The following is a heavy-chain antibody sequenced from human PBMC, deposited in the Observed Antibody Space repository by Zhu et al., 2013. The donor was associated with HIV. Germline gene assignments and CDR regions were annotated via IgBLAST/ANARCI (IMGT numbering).Heavy chain of an antibody. CDR2: IIPPSGTA. D-gene: IGHD2-8*02. J-gene: IGHJ3*02. Sequence: QVQLVQSGAEVKKPGSSVKVSCKASGGTFSSFVISWVRQAPGQGLEWMGGIIPPSGTANYAQKFQGRVTITADKSTSTAYMDLSSLRSEDTAVYYCVRGGYRWAFDIWGQGTVVIVSS. CDR3: VRGGYRWAFDI. V-gene: IGHV1-69*06. CDR1: GGTFSSFV.